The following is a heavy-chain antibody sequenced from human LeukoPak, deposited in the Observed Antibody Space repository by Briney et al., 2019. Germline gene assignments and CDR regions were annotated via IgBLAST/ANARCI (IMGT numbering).Heavy chain of an antibody. CDR1: GFTFSNYG. J-gene: IGHJ4*02. V-gene: IGHV3-23*01. Sequence: PGGSLRLSCAASGFTFSNYGMSWVRQAPGKGLEWISGISGTGGSTYYADSVKGRFTISRDNAKNSLYLQMNSLRAEDAAVYYCARGGYGMGVPDYWGQGALVTVSS. CDR2: ISGTGGST. D-gene: IGHD3-10*01. CDR3: ARGGYGMGVPDY.